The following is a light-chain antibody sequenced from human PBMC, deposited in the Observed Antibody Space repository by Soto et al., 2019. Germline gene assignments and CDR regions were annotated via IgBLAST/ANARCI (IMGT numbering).Light chain of an antibody. V-gene: IGKV3-15*01. J-gene: IGKJ1*01. CDR1: QSVSIN. CDR3: QQYNSYPPT. CDR2: GAS. Sequence: EVVMTQSPATLSLSPGYSATLSCMASQSVSINFAWYQQKPGQAPGLLIYGASTRATGIPARFSGSGSGTEFTLTISILKPEDFAVYYCQQYNSYPPTFGRGTKVDIK.